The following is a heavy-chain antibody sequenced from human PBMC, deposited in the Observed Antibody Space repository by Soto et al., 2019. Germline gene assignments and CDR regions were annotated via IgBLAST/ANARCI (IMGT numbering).Heavy chain of an antibody. Sequence: QVHLQESGPGLVKPSETLSLTCTVSGGSISGYYWTWIRQPPGKGLEWVGSLFYGGTTDYNPSLRSRPTMSVDTSKNQFSLKLRSVTAADTAVYYCARHRGAAPVCWGQGTQVTDSS. J-gene: IGHJ4*02. CDR2: LFYGGTT. D-gene: IGHD1-26*01. V-gene: IGHV4-39*01. CDR1: GGSISGYY. CDR3: ARHRGAAPVC.